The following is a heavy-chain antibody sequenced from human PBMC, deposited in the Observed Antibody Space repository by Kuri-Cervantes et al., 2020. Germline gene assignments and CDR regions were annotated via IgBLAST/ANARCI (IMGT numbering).Heavy chain of an antibody. CDR3: ARVRSAFSFYYYMDV. CDR1: GYTFTSYG. J-gene: IGHJ6*03. Sequence: ASVKVSCKASGYTFTSYGISWVRQAPGQGLEWMGWISAYNGNTNYAQKLQGRVTMTTDTSTSTAYMELRSLKSDDTAVYYCARVRSAFSFYYYMDVWGTGTTVTVSS. D-gene: IGHD2-15*01. CDR2: ISAYNGNT. V-gene: IGHV1-18*01.